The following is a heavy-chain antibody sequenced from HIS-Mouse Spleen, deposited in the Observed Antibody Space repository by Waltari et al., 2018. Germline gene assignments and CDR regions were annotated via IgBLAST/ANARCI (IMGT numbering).Heavy chain of an antibody. CDR1: GFTFSSYA. V-gene: IGHV3-30*01. CDR2: ISYDGSNK. CDR3: AREGSFYYLDY. Sequence: QVQLVESGGGVVQPGRSLRLSCAASGFTFSSYAMHWVRQAPGKGLEWVAVISYDGSNKYYADSVQGRFTISRDNSKNTLYLQMNSLRAEDTAVYYCAREGSFYYLDYWGQGTLVTVSS. J-gene: IGHJ4*02. D-gene: IGHD6-13*01.